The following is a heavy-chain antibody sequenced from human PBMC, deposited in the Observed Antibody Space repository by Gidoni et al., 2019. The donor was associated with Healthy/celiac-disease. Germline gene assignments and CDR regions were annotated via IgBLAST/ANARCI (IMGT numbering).Heavy chain of an antibody. Sequence: QLQLQESGPGLVKPSETLSLTCTVSGGSISSSSYYWGWIRQPPGKGLEWIGSIYYSGSTYYNPSLKSRVTISVDTSKNQFSLKLSSVTAADTAVYYCARHEDYYDSSGYYYCWFDPWGQGTLVTVSS. J-gene: IGHJ5*02. D-gene: IGHD3-22*01. CDR2: IYYSGST. V-gene: IGHV4-39*01. CDR1: GGSISSSSYY. CDR3: ARHEDYYDSSGYYYCWFDP.